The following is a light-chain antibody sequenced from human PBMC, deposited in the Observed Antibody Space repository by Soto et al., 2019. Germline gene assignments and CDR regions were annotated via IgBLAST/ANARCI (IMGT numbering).Light chain of an antibody. V-gene: IGLV2-23*02. CDR1: SSDVGSCNC. J-gene: IGLJ3*02. CDR3: CSSIASPNWV. Sequence: QSALTQPASVSGSPGQSITISCTGTSSDVGSCNCVSWYQQHPGKAPTLMIYEVNKRPSGVSNRFSGSKSGNTASLTISGLQAEDAADYYCCSSIASPNWVFGGGTKLTVL. CDR2: EVN.